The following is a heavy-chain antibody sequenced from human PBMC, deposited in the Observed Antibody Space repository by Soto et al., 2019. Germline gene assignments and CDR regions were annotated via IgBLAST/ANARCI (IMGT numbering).Heavy chain of an antibody. CDR1: GYTFTSYV. CDR2: ISAYNGNT. CDR3: ARGGGGVVVAAGYYMDV. D-gene: IGHD2-15*01. Sequence: ASVKVSCKASGYTFTSYVISWVRHAPGQGLEWMGWISAYNGNTNYAQKLQGRVTMTTDTSTSTAYMELRSLRSDDTAVYYCARGGGGVVVAAGYYMDVWGKGTTVTVSS. V-gene: IGHV1-18*01. J-gene: IGHJ6*03.